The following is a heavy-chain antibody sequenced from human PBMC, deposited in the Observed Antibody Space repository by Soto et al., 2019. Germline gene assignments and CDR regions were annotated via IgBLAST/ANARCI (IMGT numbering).Heavy chain of an antibody. D-gene: IGHD2-15*01. CDR2: IIPILGIA. CDR3: ARGDCSGGTCSSGDAFDI. J-gene: IGHJ3*02. Sequence: SVKVSCKASGGTFSSYTISWVRQAPGQGLEWMGRIIPILGIANYAQNFQGRVTITADKSTRTVYMELSSLRSEDTAVYYCARGDCSGGTCSSGDAFDIWGQGTMVTVSS. CDR1: GGTFSSYT. V-gene: IGHV1-69*02.